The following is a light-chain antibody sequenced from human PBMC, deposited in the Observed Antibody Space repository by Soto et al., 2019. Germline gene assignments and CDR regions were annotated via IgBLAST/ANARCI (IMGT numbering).Light chain of an antibody. CDR1: QTNSSW. CDR2: KAS. CDR3: QHYNCYSEA. J-gene: IGKJ1*01. V-gene: IGKV1-5*03. Sequence: DIQMTQSPSTQSGSVGDRVTITCRASQTNSSWLAWYQQKPGKAPKLLIYKASTLKSGVPSRFSVSGSGTEFTRTISSLQPDYFATYYCQHYNCYSEAFGQGTKVELK.